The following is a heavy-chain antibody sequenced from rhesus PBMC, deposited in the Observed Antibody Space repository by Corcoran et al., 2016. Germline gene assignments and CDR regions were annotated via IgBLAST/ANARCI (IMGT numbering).Heavy chain of an antibody. Sequence: QLQLQESGPGLVKPSETLSLTCAVSGGSIRDDYSWSWIRQPPGQGLEGIGYIDGSGGGTNYNPSLKKRVTIAIDTSKNQCYLKLSAVTAADTAVYYWARYSGSGNLDYGGQGVLVTVSS. J-gene: IGHJ4*01. D-gene: IGHD6-25*01. CDR3: ARYSGSGNLDY. V-gene: IGHV4-106*01. CDR1: GGSIRDDYS. CDR2: IDGSGGGT.